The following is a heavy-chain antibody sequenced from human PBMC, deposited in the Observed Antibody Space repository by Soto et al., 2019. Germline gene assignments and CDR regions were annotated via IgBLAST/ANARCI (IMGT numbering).Heavy chain of an antibody. CDR1: GFSFSSYA. V-gene: IGHV3-23*01. CDR3: ATRDCGSTSCYGSVNY. Sequence: GGSLRLSCAASGFSFSSYAMSWVRQAPGKGLEWVSALSSTGGTTYYADSVKGRFTISRDNSKNTLYLQMNSLRAEDTALYYCATRDCGSTSCYGSVNYWGQGTLVTVSS. CDR2: LSSTGGTT. J-gene: IGHJ4*02. D-gene: IGHD2-2*01.